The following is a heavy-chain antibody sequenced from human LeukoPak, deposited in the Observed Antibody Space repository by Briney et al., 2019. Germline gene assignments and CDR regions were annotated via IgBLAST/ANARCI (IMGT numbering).Heavy chain of an antibody. CDR2: FDPEDGET. CDR1: GYTLTELS. CDR3: ARGNYYGSGSYYNKRPQLRYNWFDP. V-gene: IGHV1-24*01. Sequence: ASVKVSCEVSGYTLTELSMHWVRQAPGKGLEWMGGFDPEDGETIYAQKFQGRVTITADESTSTAYMELSSLRSEDTAVYYCARGNYYGSGSYYNKRPQLRYNWFDPWGQGTLVTVSS. J-gene: IGHJ5*02. D-gene: IGHD3-10*01.